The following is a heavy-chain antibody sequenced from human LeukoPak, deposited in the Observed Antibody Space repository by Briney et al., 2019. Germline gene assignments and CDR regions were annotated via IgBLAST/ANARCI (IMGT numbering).Heavy chain of an antibody. CDR1: GFTFSSYA. V-gene: IGHV3-23*01. CDR3: AKLHWDTAMVGLFDY. CDR2: ISGSGVTT. D-gene: IGHD5-18*01. J-gene: IGHJ4*02. Sequence: GGSLRLSCAASGFTFSSYAMSWVRQAPGKGLEWVSAISGSGVTTYYADSVKGRFTISRDNSKNALYLQMNSLRAEDTAVYYCAKLHWDTAMVGLFDYWGQGTLVTVSS.